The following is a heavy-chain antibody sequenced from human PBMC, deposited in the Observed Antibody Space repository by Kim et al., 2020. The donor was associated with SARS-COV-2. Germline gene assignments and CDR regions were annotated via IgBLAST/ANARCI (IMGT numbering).Heavy chain of an antibody. J-gene: IGHJ5*02. CDR2: IYYSGST. D-gene: IGHD3-10*01. Sequence: SETLSLTCTVSGGSISSYYWSWIRQPPGKGLEWIGYIYYSGSTNYNPSLKSRVTISVDTSKNQFSLKLSSVTAADTAVYYCAIERGDLAFDPWGQGTLVTVSS. CDR1: GGSISSYY. CDR3: AIERGDLAFDP. V-gene: IGHV4-59*01.